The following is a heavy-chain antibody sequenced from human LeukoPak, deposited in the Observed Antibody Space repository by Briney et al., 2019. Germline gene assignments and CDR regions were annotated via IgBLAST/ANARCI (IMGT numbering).Heavy chain of an antibody. CDR1: GFIFSNDA. CDR3: AKDHRSGYYNYFDY. Sequence: GGSLRLSCAASGFIFSNDAMSWVRQAPGKGLEWVSAISGSGGSTYYADSVKGRFTISRDNSKNTLYLQMNSLRAEDTAVYYCAKDHRSGYYNYFDYWGQGTLVTVSP. D-gene: IGHD3-22*01. V-gene: IGHV3-23*01. J-gene: IGHJ4*02. CDR2: ISGSGGST.